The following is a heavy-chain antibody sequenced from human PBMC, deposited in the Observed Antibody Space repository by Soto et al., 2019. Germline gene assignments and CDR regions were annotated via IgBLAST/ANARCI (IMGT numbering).Heavy chain of an antibody. CDR2: INPNSGGT. Sequence: GASVKVSCKASGYTFTGYYMHWVRQAPGQGLEWMGWINPNSGGTNYSQKFQGWVTMTRDTSTSTAYMELSRLRSDDTAVYYCAREEGITMVRAVITTLGGMDVWGQGTRVTVSS. J-gene: IGHJ6*02. CDR1: GYTFTGYY. CDR3: AREEGITMVRAVITTLGGMDV. V-gene: IGHV1-2*04. D-gene: IGHD3-10*01.